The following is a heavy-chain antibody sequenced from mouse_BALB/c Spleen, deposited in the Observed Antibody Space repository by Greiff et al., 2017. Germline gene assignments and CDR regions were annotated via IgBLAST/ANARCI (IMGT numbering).Heavy chain of an antibody. CDR1: GYSITSGYY. Sequence: DVQLQESGPGLVKPSQSLTLTCSVTGYSITSGYYWNWIRQFPGNKLEWMGYISYDGSNNYNPSLKNRISITRDTSKNQFFLKLNSVTTEDTATYYCARGYDYDERFAYWGQGTLVTVSA. CDR3: ARGYDYDERFAY. V-gene: IGHV3-6*02. D-gene: IGHD2-4*01. J-gene: IGHJ3*01. CDR2: ISYDGSN.